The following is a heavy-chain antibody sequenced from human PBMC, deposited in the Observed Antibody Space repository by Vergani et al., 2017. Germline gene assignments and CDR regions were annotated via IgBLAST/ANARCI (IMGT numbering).Heavy chain of an antibody. CDR3: ARDIPAITSGRSHYFDY. CDR1: GFTFSDYY. V-gene: IGHV3-11*01. D-gene: IGHD6-19*01. Sequence: QVQLVESGGGLVKPGGSLRLSCAASGFTFSDYYMRWIRQAPGKGLEWVSYISSSGSTIYYADSVKGRFTISRDNAKNALYLQMNSLRAEHTAVYFCARDIPAITSGRSHYFDYWGQGSLVTVSS. CDR2: ISSSGSTI. J-gene: IGHJ4*02.